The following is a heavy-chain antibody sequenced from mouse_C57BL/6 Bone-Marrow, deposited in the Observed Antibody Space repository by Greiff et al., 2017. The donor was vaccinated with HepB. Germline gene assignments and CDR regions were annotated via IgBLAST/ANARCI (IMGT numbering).Heavy chain of an antibody. CDR3: ARGDVWGRGYYAMDY. J-gene: IGHJ4*01. CDR2: IYPGDGDI. V-gene: IGHV1-82*01. CDR1: GFAFSSSG. D-gene: IGHD2-10*02. Sequence: ESGPELVKPGASVKISCKASGFAFSSSGMNWVKQRPGKGLEWIGRIYPGDGDINYNGKFKGKATLTADKSSSTGSLQLSSLTSEDSAVYFCARGDVWGRGYYAMDYWGQGTSVTVSS.